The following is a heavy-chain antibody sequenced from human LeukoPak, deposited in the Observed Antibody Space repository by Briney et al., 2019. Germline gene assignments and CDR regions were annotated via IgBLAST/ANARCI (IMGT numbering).Heavy chain of an antibody. CDR3: ARDAVDYYYSGTPHV. J-gene: IGHJ4*02. CDR1: GFTFSSYG. D-gene: IGHD2-21*02. Sequence: GGSPSPSCAAAGFTFSSYGMHWVRQATGKGLGWVAVLWYDGGNKYYAENVKGRFTITRDNSKNTVYLEMSSLRAEDTAVYYCARDAVDYYYSGTPHVWGQGTLVTVSS. V-gene: IGHV3-33*04. CDR2: LWYDGGNK.